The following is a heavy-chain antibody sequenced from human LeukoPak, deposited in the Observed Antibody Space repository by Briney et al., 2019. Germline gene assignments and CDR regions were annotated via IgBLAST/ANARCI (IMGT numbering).Heavy chain of an antibody. V-gene: IGHV4-59*12. CDR3: ARDVDY. CDR1: GGSISSYY. Sequence: SETLSLTCTVSGGSISSYYWSWIRQPPGKGLEWIGYIYYSGSTNYNPSLKSRVTISVDTSKNQFSLKLSSVTAADTAVYYCARDVDYWGQGTLVTVSS. J-gene: IGHJ4*02. CDR2: IYYSGST.